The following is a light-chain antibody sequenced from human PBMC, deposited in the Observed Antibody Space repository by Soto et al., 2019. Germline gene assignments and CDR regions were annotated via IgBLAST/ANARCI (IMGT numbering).Light chain of an antibody. CDR3: SSYTISSTPPYV. CDR2: DVS. V-gene: IGLV2-14*01. CDR1: SSDVGGYNY. Sequence: QSVLTQPASVSGSPGQSITISCTGTSSDVGGYNYVSWYQQHPGKAPKLMIYDVSNRPSGVSNRFSGSKSGNTASLTISGLQAEDEADCYCSSYTISSTPPYVFGTGTKVTVL. J-gene: IGLJ1*01.